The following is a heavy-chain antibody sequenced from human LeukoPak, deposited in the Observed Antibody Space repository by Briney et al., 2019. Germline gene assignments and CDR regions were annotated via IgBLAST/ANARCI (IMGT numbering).Heavy chain of an antibody. J-gene: IGHJ4*02. CDR2: IYYSGST. V-gene: IGHV4-59*01. D-gene: IGHD6-19*01. Sequence: ASETLSLTCTVSGGSISSYNWNRIRQPPGKGLEWIGNIYYSGSTNYNPSFKGRVTISVDTPKNQFSLKLSSVTAADTAVFYCARGASGWYWIDYWGLGTLVTVS. CDR1: GGSISSYN. CDR3: ARGASGWYWIDY.